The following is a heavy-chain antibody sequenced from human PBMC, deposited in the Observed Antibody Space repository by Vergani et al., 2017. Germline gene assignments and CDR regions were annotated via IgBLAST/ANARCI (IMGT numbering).Heavy chain of an antibody. J-gene: IGHJ6*02. V-gene: IGHV1-69*04. CDR1: GGTFSSYA. Sequence: QVQLVQSGAEVKKPGSSVKVSCKASGGTFSSYAISWVRQAPGQGLEWMGRIIPILGIANYAQKFQGRVTITADKSTSTAYMELSSLRSEDTAVYYCAGEPDSREYGMDVWGQGTTVTVSS. D-gene: IGHD1-26*01. CDR2: IIPILGIA. CDR3: AGEPDSREYGMDV.